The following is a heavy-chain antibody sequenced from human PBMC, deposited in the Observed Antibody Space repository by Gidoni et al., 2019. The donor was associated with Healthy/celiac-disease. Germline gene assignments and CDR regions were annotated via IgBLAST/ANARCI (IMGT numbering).Heavy chain of an antibody. CDR2: ISGSGGST. V-gene: IGHV3-23*01. CDR3: AKSVHQWLLLHGFDY. J-gene: IGHJ4*02. D-gene: IGHD3-22*01. Sequence: EVQLLESGGGLVQPGGSLRLSCAASGFTFSSYAMSWVRQAPGKGLEWVSDISGSGGSTYYADSVKGRFTISRDNSKNTLYLQMNSLRAEDTAVYYCAKSVHQWLLLHGFDYWGQGTLVTVSS. CDR1: GFTFSSYA.